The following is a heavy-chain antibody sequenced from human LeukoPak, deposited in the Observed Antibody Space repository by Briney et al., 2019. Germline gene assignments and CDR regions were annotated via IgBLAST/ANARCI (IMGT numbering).Heavy chain of an antibody. V-gene: IGHV3-48*04. CDR2: ISSSGSTI. D-gene: IGHD2-2*01. J-gene: IGHJ4*02. CDR3: ARLPAYCSSTSCYVDY. CDR1: GFTFSSYW. Sequence: GGSLRLSCAASGFTFSSYWMSWVRQAPGKGLEWVSYISSSGSTIYYADSVKGRFTISRDNAKNSLYLQMNSLRAEDTAVFYCARLPAYCSSTSCYVDYWGQGTLVTVSS.